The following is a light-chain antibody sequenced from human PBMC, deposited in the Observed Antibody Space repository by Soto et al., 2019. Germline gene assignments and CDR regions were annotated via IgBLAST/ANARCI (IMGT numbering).Light chain of an antibody. CDR2: GAS. Sequence: TVMTQSPDTLSVSPGERVTLSCRASQSVNTYLAWYQQKPGQGPRLLVHGASTRATGIPARFSGSGSGTEFALNISSLQSEDFAVDHCQQYNNWPHAFSEGTKVEMK. CDR1: QSVNTY. V-gene: IGKV3-15*01. CDR3: QQYNNWPHA. J-gene: IGKJ1*01.